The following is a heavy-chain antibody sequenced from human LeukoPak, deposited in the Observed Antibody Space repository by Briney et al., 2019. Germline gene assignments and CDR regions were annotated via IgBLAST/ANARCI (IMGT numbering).Heavy chain of an antibody. CDR3: ARVGELTHYYYYMDV. V-gene: IGHV4-59*01. D-gene: IGHD1-26*01. CDR2: IHSSGST. CDR1: GGSLRNFY. J-gene: IGHJ6*03. Sequence: PETPSLTRTVSGGSLRNFYWSWVRQPPGKGLEWVGYIHSSGSTNYNPSLKSRVTISVDTSKNQFSLMLTSVTAADTAVYYCARVGELTHYYYYMDVWGKGTTVTASS.